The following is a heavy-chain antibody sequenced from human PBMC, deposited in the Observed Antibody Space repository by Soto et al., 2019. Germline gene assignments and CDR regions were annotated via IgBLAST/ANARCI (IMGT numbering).Heavy chain of an antibody. CDR1: GYTFINYG. J-gene: IGHJ4*02. Sequence: GASVKVSCKASGYTFINYGISWVRQAPGQGLEWMGWISAYNGNTNYAQKLQGRVTMTTDTSTSTAYMELRSLRSDDTAVYFCATFGVHSSRWYTDHWGQGTLVTVSS. D-gene: IGHD6-13*01. V-gene: IGHV1-18*01. CDR2: ISAYNGNT. CDR3: ATFGVHSSRWYTDH.